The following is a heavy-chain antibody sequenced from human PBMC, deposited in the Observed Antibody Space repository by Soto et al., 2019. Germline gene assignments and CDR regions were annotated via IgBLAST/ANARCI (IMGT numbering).Heavy chain of an antibody. CDR1: GYTLTELS. CDR2: FDPEDGDT. V-gene: IGHV1-24*01. CDR3: AREYCSSTSCYGYYYYYYGMDV. Sequence: ASVKGSCKVSGYTLTELSMHWLRQAPGKGLEWMGGFDPEDGDTIYAQKFQGRVTMTTDTSTGTAYMELRSLRSDDTAVYYCAREYCSSTSCYGYYYYYYGMDVWGQGTTVTVSS. J-gene: IGHJ6*02. D-gene: IGHD2-2*01.